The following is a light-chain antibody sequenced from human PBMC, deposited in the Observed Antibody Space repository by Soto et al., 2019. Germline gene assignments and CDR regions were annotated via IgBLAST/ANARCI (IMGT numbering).Light chain of an antibody. J-gene: IGKJ4*01. V-gene: IGKV3-20*01. Sequence: ENVLAQSPGTLSLSPGERATLSCRASQSISSTYLAWYQQKPGQAPRLLIYGASSRATGIPDRFSGSGSGTDLTLTISRLEPEDFAVYYCQQYGTSLPFGGGTKVDIK. CDR1: QSISSTY. CDR2: GAS. CDR3: QQYGTSLP.